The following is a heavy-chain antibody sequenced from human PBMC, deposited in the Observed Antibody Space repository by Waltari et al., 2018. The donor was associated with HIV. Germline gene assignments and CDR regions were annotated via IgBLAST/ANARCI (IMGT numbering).Heavy chain of an antibody. D-gene: IGHD3-16*01. Sequence: QVQLVQSGPEVKKPGSSVKVSCKSSGDTFGNYAISWVRQAPGQVLEWLGRIVPSLGVITYAQILQGRVTITADGSTTTAYMELSSLKSEDTAIFYCALEGGNYVSPLDFWCQGTLVTVSS. CDR1: GDTFGNYA. CDR3: ALEGGNYVSPLDF. J-gene: IGHJ4*02. V-gene: IGHV1-69*04. CDR2: IVPSLGVI.